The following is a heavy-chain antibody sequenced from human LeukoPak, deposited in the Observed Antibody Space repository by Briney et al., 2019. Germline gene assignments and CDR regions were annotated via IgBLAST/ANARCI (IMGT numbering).Heavy chain of an antibody. CDR1: GYTFTGYY. J-gene: IGHJ4*02. Sequence: ASVKVSCKASGYTFTGYYMHWVRQAPGQGLEWMGWINPNSGGTNYAQKFQGRVTMTRDTSISTAYMELSRLRSDDTAVYYCARDFVRVGYDPGRSDYWGQGTLVTVSS. V-gene: IGHV1-2*02. CDR3: ARDFVRVGYDPGRSDY. D-gene: IGHD5-12*01. CDR2: INPNSGGT.